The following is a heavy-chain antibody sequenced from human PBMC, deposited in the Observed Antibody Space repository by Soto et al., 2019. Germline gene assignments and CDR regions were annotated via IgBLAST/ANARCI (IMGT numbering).Heavy chain of an antibody. J-gene: IGHJ4*02. CDR1: EYTFTNYD. D-gene: IGHD7-27*01. V-gene: IGHV1-8*01. CDR2: MNPSNEKT. CDR3: ARGPRNWGFDY. Sequence: QVQLMQSGAEVKKPGASLKVSCKASEYTFTNYDFNWVRQAPGQGFEWMGWMNPSNEKTGYAQKFQGRVTMTRDTSISTAYMELSSLRSEDTAVYYCARGPRNWGFDYWGQGTLVIVSS.